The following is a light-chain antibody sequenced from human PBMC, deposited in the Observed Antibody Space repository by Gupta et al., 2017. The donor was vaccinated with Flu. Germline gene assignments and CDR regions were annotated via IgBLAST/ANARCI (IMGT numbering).Light chain of an antibody. CDR2: DND. CDR3: GTWDNSLSVVV. Sequence: QSVLSPPPSVSAAPWQKVTISCSGSSSNIGSNHVSWYQLLPGTAPRLLIYDNDKRPSGSPDRCSGSKSGTSATLDITGLQTGDEADYYCGTWDNSLSVVVFGGGTKVAV. CDR1: SSNIGSNH. V-gene: IGLV1-51*01. J-gene: IGLJ2*01.